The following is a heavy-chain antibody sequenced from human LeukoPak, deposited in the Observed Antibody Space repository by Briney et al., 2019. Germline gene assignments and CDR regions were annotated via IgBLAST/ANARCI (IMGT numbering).Heavy chain of an antibody. CDR2: ISSNGGST. CDR3: ARASPIAVAGYFDY. J-gene: IGHJ4*02. V-gene: IGHV3-64*01. Sequence: GGSLRLSCAASGFTFSSYAMHWVRQAPGKGLEYVSAISSNGGSTYYANSVKGRFTISRDNSKNTLYLQMGSLRAEDMAVYYCARASPIAVAGYFDYWGQGTLVTVSS. D-gene: IGHD6-19*01. CDR1: GFTFSSYA.